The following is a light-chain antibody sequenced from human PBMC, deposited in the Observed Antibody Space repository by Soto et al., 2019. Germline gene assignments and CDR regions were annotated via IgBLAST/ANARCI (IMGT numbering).Light chain of an antibody. Sequence: DIPMTQSPSTLSASVGDGVTITCRASQSLSTWLAWYQQKPGKAPKLLIYDASSLESGVPSRFSGSGSGTEFTLTINSLQPDDFATYYCQQYNSYSLTFGGGTKVKIK. CDR2: DAS. CDR1: QSLSTW. V-gene: IGKV1-5*01. J-gene: IGKJ4*01. CDR3: QQYNSYSLT.